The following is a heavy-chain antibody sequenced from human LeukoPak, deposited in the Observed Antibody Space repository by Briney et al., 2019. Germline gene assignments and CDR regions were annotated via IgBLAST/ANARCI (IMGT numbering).Heavy chain of an antibody. CDR3: ARATAPSSSWYIGGYFDL. D-gene: IGHD6-13*01. CDR2: IYYSGST. Sequence: SQTLSLTCTVSGGSISSGDYYWSWIRQPPGKGLEWIGYIYYSGSTYYNPSLKSRVTMSVDTSKNQFSLKLSSVTAADTAVYYCARATAPSSSWYIGGYFDLWGRGTLVTVSS. CDR1: GGSISSGDYY. V-gene: IGHV4-30-4*08. J-gene: IGHJ2*01.